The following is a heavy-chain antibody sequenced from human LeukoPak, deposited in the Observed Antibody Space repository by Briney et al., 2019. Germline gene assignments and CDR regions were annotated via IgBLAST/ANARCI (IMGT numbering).Heavy chain of an antibody. CDR3: ARGRGWNWFDP. Sequence: PSETLSLTCTVSGGSISSSYYYWGWIRQPPGKGLEWIGSIYYSGSTYYNPSLKSRVTISVDTSKNQFSLKLRSVTAADTAVYYCARGRGWNWFDPWGQGTLVTVSS. V-gene: IGHV4-39*07. J-gene: IGHJ5*02. CDR2: IYYSGST. CDR1: GGSISSSYYY. D-gene: IGHD3-10*01.